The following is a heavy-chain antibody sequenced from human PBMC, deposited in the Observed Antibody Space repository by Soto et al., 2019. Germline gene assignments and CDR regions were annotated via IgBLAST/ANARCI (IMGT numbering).Heavy chain of an antibody. CDR2: IYYSGST. CDR1: GGSISSYY. CDR3: ARVRGYYGSGRKKGDYYYYGMDV. D-gene: IGHD3-10*01. Sequence: SETLSLTCTVSGGSISSYYWSWIRQPPGKGLEWIGYIYYSGSTNYNPSLKSRVTISVDTSKNQFSLKLSSVTAADTAVYYCARVRGYYGSGRKKGDYYYYGMDVWGQGTTVTVSS. J-gene: IGHJ6*02. V-gene: IGHV4-59*12.